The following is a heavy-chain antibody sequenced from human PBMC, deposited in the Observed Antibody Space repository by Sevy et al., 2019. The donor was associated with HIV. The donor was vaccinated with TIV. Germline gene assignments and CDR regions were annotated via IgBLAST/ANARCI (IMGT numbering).Heavy chain of an antibody. CDR2: IFYSGST. D-gene: IGHD3-16*01. CDR3: ARDRGAMITFGGVKGAFDI. V-gene: IGHV4-31*03. CDR1: GGSISSGDDY. J-gene: IGHJ3*02. Sequence: SETLSLTCTVSGGSISSGDDYWSWIRQRPGKGLEWIGYIFYSGSTYYNPSLKSRVTISIDTSKNQFSLKLSSVTAADTAVYYCARDRGAMITFGGVKGAFDIWGQGTMVTVSS.